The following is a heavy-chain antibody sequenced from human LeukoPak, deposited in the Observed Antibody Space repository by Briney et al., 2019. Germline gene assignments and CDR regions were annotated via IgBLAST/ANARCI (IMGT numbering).Heavy chain of an antibody. V-gene: IGHV4-59*01. CDR2: IYYSGST. D-gene: IGHD3-22*01. J-gene: IGHJ4*02. CDR1: GGSISSYY. CDR3: ARDSRNYYDSSGYLPLDY. Sequence: PSETLSLTCTVSGGSISSYYWSWIRQPPGKGLEWIGYIYYSGSTNYNPSLKSRVTISVDTSKNQFSLKLSSVTAADTAVYYCARDSRNYYDSSGYLPLDYWGQGTLVTVSS.